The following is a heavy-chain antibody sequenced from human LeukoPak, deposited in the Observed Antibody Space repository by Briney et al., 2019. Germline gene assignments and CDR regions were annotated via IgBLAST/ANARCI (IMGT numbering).Heavy chain of an antibody. CDR2: INWNSGVT. V-gene: IGHV3-20*04. Sequence: GGSLRLSCAASGFTFDDYGMSWVRQVPGRGLEWICGINWNSGVTGYADSVKGRFTISRDNAKNTLYLQMNSLRAEDTAMYYCVRDGGRLNFGNGASFDYWGQGTLVTVSS. CDR1: GFTFDDYG. CDR3: VRDGGRLNFGNGASFDY. D-gene: IGHD3-10*01. J-gene: IGHJ4*02.